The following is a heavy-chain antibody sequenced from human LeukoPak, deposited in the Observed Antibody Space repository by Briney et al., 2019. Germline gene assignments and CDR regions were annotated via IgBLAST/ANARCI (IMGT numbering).Heavy chain of an antibody. CDR1: GFTFDDYA. D-gene: IGHD3-9*01. CDR2: ISWNSGSI. CDR3: AKSYVLTGYCFDY. V-gene: IGHV3-9*01. Sequence: GGSLRLSCAAFGFTFDDYAMHWVRQAPGKGLEWVSGISWNSGSIGYADSVKGRFTISRDNAKNSLYLQMNSLRAEDTALYYCAKSYVLTGYCFDYWGQGTLVTVSS. J-gene: IGHJ4*02.